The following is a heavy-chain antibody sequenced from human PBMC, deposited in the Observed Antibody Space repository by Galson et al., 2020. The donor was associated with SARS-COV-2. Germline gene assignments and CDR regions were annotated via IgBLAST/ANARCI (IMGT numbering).Heavy chain of an antibody. D-gene: IGHD3-10*01. CDR3: ARGPRFGELLSSVDY. CDR1: GFTFSNYE. Sequence: TGGTLRLSCAASGFTFSNYEMTWIRQAPGKGLEWVAVISHDGSTRYYADPVKRRFTISSDNSNNTLHVQMNSLRAEDTAVFYCARGPRFGELLSSVDYGGQGTLVTVSA. CDR2: ISHDGSTR. V-gene: IGHV3-30-3*01. J-gene: IGHJ4*02.